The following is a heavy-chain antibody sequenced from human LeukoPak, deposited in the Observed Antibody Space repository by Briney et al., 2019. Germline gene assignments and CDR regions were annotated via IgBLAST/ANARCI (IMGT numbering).Heavy chain of an antibody. Sequence: GGSLRLSCAASGFTFSDYYMTWIRQAPGKGLEWVSYISGNGGTIYYADSVRGRFTVSRDNAKNSLYLQMNNLRAEDTALYYCARHATWAFDSWGQGTLVTVSS. V-gene: IGHV3-11*04. CDR2: ISGNGGTI. CDR3: ARHATWAFDS. CDR1: GFTFSDYY. D-gene: IGHD7-27*01. J-gene: IGHJ4*02.